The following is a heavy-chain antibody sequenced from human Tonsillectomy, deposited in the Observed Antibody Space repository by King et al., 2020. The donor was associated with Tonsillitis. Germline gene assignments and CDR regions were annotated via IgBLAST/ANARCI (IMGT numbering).Heavy chain of an antibody. CDR1: GFRFSNYA. J-gene: IGHJ6*02. CDR2: ISPSGGYT. V-gene: IGHV3-23*04. CDR3: AKDFVSRQSLTLDI. D-gene: IGHD4/OR15-4a*01. Sequence: VQLVESGGGLLQPGGSLRLSCAASGFRFSNYAMAWVRQAPGKGLEWVSAISPSGGYTYYADSVKGRFIVFRDNSRNTLYLQMVGLRAEDTALYYCAKDFVSRQSLTLDIWGQGTTVTVSS.